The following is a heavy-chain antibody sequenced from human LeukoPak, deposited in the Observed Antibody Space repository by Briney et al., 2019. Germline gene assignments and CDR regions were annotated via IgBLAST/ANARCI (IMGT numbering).Heavy chain of an antibody. V-gene: IGHV4-4*09. CDR2: IYTSGST. CDR1: GGSISSYY. D-gene: IGHD3-22*01. J-gene: IGHJ6*03. CDR3: ARGFTDYYDSSGLSYYYYMDV. Sequence: PSETLSLTCTVSGGSISSYYWSWIRQPPGKGLEWIGYIYTSGSTNYNPSLKSRVTISVDTSKNQFSLKLSSVTAADTAVYYCARGFTDYYDSSGLSYYYYMDVWGKGTTVTVSS.